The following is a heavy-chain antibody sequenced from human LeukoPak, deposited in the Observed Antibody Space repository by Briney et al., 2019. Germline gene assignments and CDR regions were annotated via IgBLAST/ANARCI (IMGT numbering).Heavy chain of an antibody. J-gene: IGHJ4*02. CDR1: GFTFSNCA. V-gene: IGHV3-23*01. CDR2: VSDDGAKT. Sequence: GGSLRLSCAASGFTFSNCAMSWVRQPPGKGLEWVSAVSDDGAKTLYADSVKGRFTISRDNSKNTVSLQITNLRADDTARYYCVKEERGYSYCDYWGQGTLVTVSS. D-gene: IGHD5-18*01. CDR3: VKEERGYSYCDY.